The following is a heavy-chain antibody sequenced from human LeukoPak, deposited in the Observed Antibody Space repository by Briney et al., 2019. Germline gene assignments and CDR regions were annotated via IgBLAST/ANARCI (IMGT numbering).Heavy chain of an antibody. V-gene: IGHV4-59*08. D-gene: IGHD1-26*01. J-gene: IGHJ4*02. CDR1: SGSISDYY. CDR3: ARNSGSSSGSYSPFDY. CDR2: IYYSGST. Sequence: PSQTLSLTCTVSSGSISDYYWSWIRQPPGKGLEWIGYIYYSGSTNYNPSLKSRVTISVDTSKNQFSLKLSSVTAADTAVYYCARNSGSSSGSYSPFDYWGQGTLVTVSS.